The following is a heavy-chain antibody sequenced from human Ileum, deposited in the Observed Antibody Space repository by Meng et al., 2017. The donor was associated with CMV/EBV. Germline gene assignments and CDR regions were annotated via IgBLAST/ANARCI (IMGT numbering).Heavy chain of an antibody. Sequence: FTFSSYAMVWVRQAPGKGLEWVSVIYSGGSSTYYADSVKGRFTISRDNSKNTLYLQMNSLRAEDTAVYYCAKDGGDPYSSSPGDFDYWGQGTLVTVSS. CDR2: IYSGGSST. CDR3: AKDGGDPYSSSPGDFDY. J-gene: IGHJ4*02. D-gene: IGHD6-6*01. CDR1: FTFSSYA. V-gene: IGHV3-23*03.